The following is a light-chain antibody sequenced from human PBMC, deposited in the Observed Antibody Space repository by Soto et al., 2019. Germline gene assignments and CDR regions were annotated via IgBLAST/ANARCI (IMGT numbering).Light chain of an antibody. J-gene: IGKJ5*01. CDR1: QSVHSN. V-gene: IGKV3-20*01. CDR3: QQYGSSPPIT. Sequence: EIVITQSPSTLSLSPGETATLSCRASQSVHSNLAWFQQHPGQAPRLLIYGASSRATGIPDRFSGSGSGTDFTLTISRLEPEDFAVYYCQQYGSSPPITFGQGTRLEIK. CDR2: GAS.